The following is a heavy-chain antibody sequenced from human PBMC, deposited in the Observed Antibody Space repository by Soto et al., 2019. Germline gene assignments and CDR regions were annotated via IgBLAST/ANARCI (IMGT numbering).Heavy chain of an antibody. Sequence: PSETLYLTCTVSGSDITTYYWSWLRQSPGKGLEWIGHIYDTGSTTYNPSLKSRVTISVDTSNKQFSLRLTSVTAADTAVYYCTRCPLPHNWFDPWAQGTLAPVSS. J-gene: IGHJ5*02. CDR1: GSDITTYY. V-gene: IGHV4-59*01. CDR2: IYDTGST. CDR3: TRCPLPHNWFDP.